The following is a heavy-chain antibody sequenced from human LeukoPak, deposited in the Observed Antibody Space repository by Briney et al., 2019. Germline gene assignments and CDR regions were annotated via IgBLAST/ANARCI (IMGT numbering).Heavy chain of an antibody. CDR2: IIPIFGTA. CDR1: GGTFSSYA. V-gene: IGHV1-69*05. Sequence: GASVKVSCKASGGTFSSYAISWVRQAPGQGLEWMGGIIPIFGTANYAQKFQGRVTITRNTSISTAYMELSSLRSEDTAVYYCVLVVPAATRDGEYFQHWGQGTLVTVSS. CDR3: VLVVPAATRDGEYFQH. J-gene: IGHJ1*01. D-gene: IGHD2-2*01.